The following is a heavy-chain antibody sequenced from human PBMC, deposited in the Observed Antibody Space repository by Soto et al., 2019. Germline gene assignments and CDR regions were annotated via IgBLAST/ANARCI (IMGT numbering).Heavy chain of an antibody. CDR1: GYTFTSYG. Sequence: QVQLVQSGAEVKKPGASVKVSCKASGYTFTSYGISWVRQAPGQGLEWMGWISAYNGNTNYAQKLQGRVTMTTDTSTSTAYMELRSLRSDDTAVYYCASDPLTGPGMELRSNNWFDPWGQGTLVTVSS. CDR3: ASDPLTGPGMELRSNNWFDP. D-gene: IGHD1-7*01. J-gene: IGHJ5*02. CDR2: ISAYNGNT. V-gene: IGHV1-18*01.